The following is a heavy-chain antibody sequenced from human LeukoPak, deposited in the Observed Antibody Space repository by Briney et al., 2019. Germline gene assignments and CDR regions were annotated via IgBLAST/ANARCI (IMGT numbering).Heavy chain of an antibody. Sequence: KPGGSLRLSCAASGFTFSDYYMSWIRQAPGKGLEWVSYISSNGNTIFYADSVKGRFTISRDNAKNSLYLQMNSLRAEDTAVYYCAREGWLQLSYYYYGMDVWGQGTTVTVSS. CDR1: GFTFSDYY. D-gene: IGHD5-24*01. CDR3: AREGWLQLSYYYYGMDV. V-gene: IGHV3-11*01. J-gene: IGHJ6*02. CDR2: ISSNGNTI.